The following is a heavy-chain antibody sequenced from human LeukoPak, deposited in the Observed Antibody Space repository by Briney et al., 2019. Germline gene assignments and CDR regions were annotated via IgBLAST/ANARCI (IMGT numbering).Heavy chain of an antibody. D-gene: IGHD1-26*01. J-gene: IGHJ4*02. CDR3: ASSVEPRYSGSYGYDY. Sequence: GASVKVSCKASGFTFTGYYMHWVRQAPGQGLEWMGWINPNSGGTNYAQKFQGRVTMTRDTSITTAYMELTSLRSDDTAVYYCASSVEPRYSGSYGYDYWGQGTLVTVSS. CDR1: GFTFTGYY. V-gene: IGHV1-2*02. CDR2: INPNSGGT.